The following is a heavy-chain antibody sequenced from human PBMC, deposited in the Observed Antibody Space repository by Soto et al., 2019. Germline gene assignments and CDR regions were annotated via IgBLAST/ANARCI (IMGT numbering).Heavy chain of an antibody. Sequence: ASVKVSCKVSGYTLTELSMHWVRQAPGKGLEWMGLINPSGGSTSYAQKFQGRVTMTRNTSISTVYMELSSLRSEDTAVYYCAGVQAGAYWGQGTLVTVSS. V-gene: IGHV1-46*01. CDR3: AGVQAGAY. CDR1: GYTLTELS. J-gene: IGHJ4*02. CDR2: INPSGGST. D-gene: IGHD6-13*01.